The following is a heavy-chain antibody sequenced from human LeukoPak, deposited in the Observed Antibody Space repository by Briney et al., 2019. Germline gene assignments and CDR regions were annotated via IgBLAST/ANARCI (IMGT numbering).Heavy chain of an antibody. CDR3: AKETAEGYYFDY. CDR2: IRYDGSNK. CDR1: EFTFRTYA. Sequence: GGSRKLSWAAPEFTFRTYAMNWVRQAPGKGLDWVPFIRYDGSNKYYADSVKGRFTISRDNSKNTLYLQMNSLRAEDTAVYYCAKETAEGYYFDYWGQGTLVTVSS. J-gene: IGHJ4*02. V-gene: IGHV3-30*02.